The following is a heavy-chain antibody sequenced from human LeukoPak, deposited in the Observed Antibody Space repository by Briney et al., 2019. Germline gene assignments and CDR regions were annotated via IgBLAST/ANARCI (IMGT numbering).Heavy chain of an antibody. CDR1: GFTFSDFA. J-gene: IGHJ3*02. V-gene: IGHV3-23*01. D-gene: IGHD1/OR15-1a*01. CDR2: IGGTGGDT. Sequence: GGSQSLFCAASGFTFSDFAMSWVRQAPGKGLEWVSTIGGTGGDTNYADSVRGRFTISRDNSKNTLYLQMNSLRAEDTAVYYCAKDEIPRNKVYDAFDIWGHGKKVTVSS. CDR3: AKDEIPRNKVYDAFDI.